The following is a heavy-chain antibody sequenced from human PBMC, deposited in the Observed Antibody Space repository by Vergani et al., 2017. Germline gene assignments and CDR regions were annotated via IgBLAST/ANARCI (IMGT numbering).Heavy chain of an antibody. J-gene: IGHJ4*02. CDR3: TETPNG. Sequence: EVQLLESGGGLIQSGGSLRLSCAASGFTFSDYAMTWVRQTPGKGLEWISVIVGGGYSTWYADSVQGRFTISRDNSKNSLYLQMNSLSAEDTAVYYCTETPNGWGQGTMVTVSS. D-gene: IGHD1-1*01. CDR1: GFTFSDYA. CDR2: IVGGGYST. V-gene: IGHV3-23*01.